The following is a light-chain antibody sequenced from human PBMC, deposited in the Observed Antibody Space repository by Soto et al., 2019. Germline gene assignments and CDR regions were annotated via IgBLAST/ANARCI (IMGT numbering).Light chain of an antibody. CDR1: SGDVGAYNY. Sequence: QSALTQPRSVSASPGQSVTISCTGTSGDVGAYNYVSWSQQYPGKAPKLIIYDVDQRPSGVPDRFVGSKSGNTATLTISGLQAEDEADYYCCSYASRLLVVFGGGTKVTVL. V-gene: IGLV2-11*01. CDR2: DVD. J-gene: IGLJ2*01. CDR3: CSYASRLLVV.